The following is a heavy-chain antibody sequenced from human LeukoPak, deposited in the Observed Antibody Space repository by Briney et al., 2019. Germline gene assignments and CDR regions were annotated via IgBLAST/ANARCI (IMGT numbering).Heavy chain of an antibody. V-gene: IGHV3-21*01. J-gene: IGHJ4*02. Sequence: GGSLRLSCTASGFTFTTYSMDWVRQAPGKGLEWVSSIDNSGTYIYYADSVKGRFTISRDNAKNSLYLQMNSLRAEDTAVYYCAREDEYDYVWGSYRYIGYWGQGTLVTVSS. CDR2: IDNSGTYI. D-gene: IGHD3-16*02. CDR3: AREDEYDYVWGSYRYIGY. CDR1: GFTFTTYS.